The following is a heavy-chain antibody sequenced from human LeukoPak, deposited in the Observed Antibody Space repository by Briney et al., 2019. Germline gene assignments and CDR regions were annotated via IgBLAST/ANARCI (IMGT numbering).Heavy chain of an antibody. CDR2: ISGSGGST. Sequence: GGSLRLSCAASGFTFSSYAMSWVRQAPGKGLEWVSAISGSGGSTYYADSAKGRFTISRDNSKNTLYLQMNSLRAEDTAVYYCATSSRASSGYSSLWGQGTLVTVSS. D-gene: IGHD3-22*01. CDR3: ATSSRASSGYSSL. J-gene: IGHJ4*02. CDR1: GFTFSSYA. V-gene: IGHV3-23*01.